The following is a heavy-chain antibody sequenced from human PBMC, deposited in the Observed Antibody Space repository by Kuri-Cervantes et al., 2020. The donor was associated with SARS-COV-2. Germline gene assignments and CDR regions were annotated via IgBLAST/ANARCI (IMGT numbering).Heavy chain of an antibody. D-gene: IGHD1-1*01. CDR1: GYTFIDYY. Sequence: ASVKVSCKASGYTFIDYYMHWVRQAPGQGLEWMGWINPNSGGTNYAQKFQGRVTMTRDTSISTAYMELSRLRSDDTAVYYCARVPRRSTYFVSGTGTNLYYFDYWGQGTLVTVSS. CDR3: ARVPRRSTYFVSGTGTNLYYFDY. V-gene: IGHV1-2*02. CDR2: INPNSGGT. J-gene: IGHJ4*02.